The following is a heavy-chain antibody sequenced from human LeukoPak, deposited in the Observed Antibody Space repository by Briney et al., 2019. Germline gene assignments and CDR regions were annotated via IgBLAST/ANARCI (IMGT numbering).Heavy chain of an antibody. V-gene: IGHV3-23*01. CDR3: AKNGDRGAYCTGGTCYPYFYYYMDV. J-gene: IGHJ6*03. D-gene: IGHD2-15*01. Sequence: GGSLRLSCAASGFAFRTYAMSWVRQAPGKGLEWVSSIISSGDVTYYADSLKGRFTISRDNSKNTLYLQMNSLRAEDTAIYYCAKNGDRGAYCTGGTCYPYFYYYMDVWGKGTTVTI. CDR1: GFAFRTYA. CDR2: IISSGDVT.